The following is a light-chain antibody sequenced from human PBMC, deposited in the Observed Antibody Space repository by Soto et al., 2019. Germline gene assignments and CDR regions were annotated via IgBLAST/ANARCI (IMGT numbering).Light chain of an antibody. CDR1: QSVSRTY. CDR3: HQYGSSPWT. V-gene: IGKV3-20*01. J-gene: IGKJ1*01. Sequence: EIVLTQSPGNLCLAPGESVSLSCRASQSVSRTYLAWSQHKPGQAPRLLIYGAVSRATGIPDRFSGSGSGTDFTLTISRLEPEDFAVYYCHQYGSSPWTFGQGTRVDIK. CDR2: GAV.